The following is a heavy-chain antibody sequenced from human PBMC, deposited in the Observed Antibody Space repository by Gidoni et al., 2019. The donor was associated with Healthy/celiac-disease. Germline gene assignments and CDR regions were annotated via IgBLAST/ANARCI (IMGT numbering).Heavy chain of an antibody. CDR2: IKQYGSEK. V-gene: IGHV3-7*04. CDR1: GFTFSRYW. D-gene: IGHD2-2*01. CDR3: AREYPGFLDY. Sequence: EVQLVESGGGQVQHGGPLRLFVPASGFTFSRYWMRWVRQAPGKVLEWVANIKQYGSEKYYVGSVKGRFTISRDNAKNSLYLQMNSLRAEDTAVYYCAREYPGFLDYWGQGTLVTVSS. J-gene: IGHJ4*02.